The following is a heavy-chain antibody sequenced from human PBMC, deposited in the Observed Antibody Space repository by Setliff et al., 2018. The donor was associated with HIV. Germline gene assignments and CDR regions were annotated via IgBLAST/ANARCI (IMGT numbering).Heavy chain of an antibody. J-gene: IGHJ4*02. V-gene: IGHV1-69*10. CDR3: ARGPLYGYDRGYFDY. CDR2: IIPVASIP. CDR1: GGVFSTYG. D-gene: IGHD5-12*01. Sequence: ASVKVSCKASGGVFSTYGMHLVRQAPGQGFEWVGGIIPVASIPNYAQKFQDRVTITADESTTTVYMEMRSLTSGYTALYYCARGPLYGYDRGYFDYWGQGTLVTVSS.